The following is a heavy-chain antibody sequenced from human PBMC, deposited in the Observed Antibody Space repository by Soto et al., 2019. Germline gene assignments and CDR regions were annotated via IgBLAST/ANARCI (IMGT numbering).Heavy chain of an antibody. CDR2: IYYSGST. Sequence: SETLSLTCTVSGGSISSSSYYWGWIRQPPGKGLEWIGSIYYSGSTDYNPSLKSRATISVDTSKNQFSLKLSSVTAADTAVYYCARHDGNWFDTCGQGTLVTVTS. CDR1: GGSISSSSYY. J-gene: IGHJ5*02. CDR3: ARHDGNWFDT. V-gene: IGHV4-39*01.